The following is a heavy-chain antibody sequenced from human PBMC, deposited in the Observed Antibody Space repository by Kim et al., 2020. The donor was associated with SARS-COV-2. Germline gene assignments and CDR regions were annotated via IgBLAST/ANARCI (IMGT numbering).Heavy chain of an antibody. V-gene: IGHV1-18*04. CDR3: AREPSLILLVNQNTNGLDI. CDR1: GYTFINYG. J-gene: IGHJ3*02. CDR2: ISTHNGDT. Sequence: ASVKVSCKASGYTFINYGISWVRQAPGQGLEWMGWISTHNGDTNYAQNFEGRVDMTTDTSTSTAYMELSSLRSDDTAVYYCAREPSLILLVNQNTNGLDIWGQGTVVTVSS. D-gene: IGHD3-22*01.